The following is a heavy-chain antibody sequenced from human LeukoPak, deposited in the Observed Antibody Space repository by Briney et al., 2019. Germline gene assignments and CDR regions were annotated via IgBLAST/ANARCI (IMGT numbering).Heavy chain of an antibody. CDR1: GLTFSSSW. Sequence: GGSLRLSCAVSGLTFSSSWMDWVRQAPGKGLEWVASIDPDGIKRYSADSVKGRFTISRDNARNSLYLQMDSLRVEDTAFYYCARDLAFSRLDYWGQGVLVTVSS. CDR3: ARDLAFSRLDY. V-gene: IGHV3-7*01. CDR2: IDPDGIKR. J-gene: IGHJ4*02. D-gene: IGHD2/OR15-2a*01.